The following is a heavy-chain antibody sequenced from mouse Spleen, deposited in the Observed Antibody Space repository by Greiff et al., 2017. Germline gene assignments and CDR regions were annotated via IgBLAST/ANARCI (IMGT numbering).Heavy chain of an antibody. V-gene: IGHV1-55*01. J-gene: IGHJ3*01. D-gene: IGHD2-4*01. CDR3: AREGYYDYDLAY. Sequence: VQLQQPGAELVKPGASVKMSCKASGYTFTSYWITWVKQRPGQGLEWIGDIYPGSGSTNYNEKFKSKATLTADKSSSTAYMQLSSLTSEDSAVYYCAREGYYDYDLAYWGQGTLVTVSA. CDR2: IYPGSGST. CDR1: GYTFTSYW.